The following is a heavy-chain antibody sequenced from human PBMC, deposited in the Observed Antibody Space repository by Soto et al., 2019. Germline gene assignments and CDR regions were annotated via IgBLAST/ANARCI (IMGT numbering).Heavy chain of an antibody. V-gene: IGHV4-59*01. Sequence: SETLSLTCTVSGGSLSRYYWSWIRQPPGKGLEWIGYIYYSGSTNYNPSLKSRVTISVDTSKNQFSLKLSSVTAADTAVYYCARVQSGITMVRGVNWFDPWGQGTLVTVSS. J-gene: IGHJ5*02. CDR1: GGSLSRYY. CDR3: ARVQSGITMVRGVNWFDP. CDR2: IYYSGST. D-gene: IGHD3-10*01.